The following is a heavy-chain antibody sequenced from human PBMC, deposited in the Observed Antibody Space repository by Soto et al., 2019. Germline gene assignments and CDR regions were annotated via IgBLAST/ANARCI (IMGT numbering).Heavy chain of an antibody. CDR2: IIPIFGTA. V-gene: IGHV1-69*13. CDR1: GGTFSSYA. D-gene: IGHD6-13*01. CDR3: ASSLAEAGPYYFDY. J-gene: IGHJ4*02. Sequence: SVKVSCKASGGTFSSYAISWVRQAPGQGLEWMGGIIPIFGTANYAQKFQGRVTITADESTSTAYMELSSLRSEDTAVYCCASSLAEAGPYYFDYWGQGTLVTVSS.